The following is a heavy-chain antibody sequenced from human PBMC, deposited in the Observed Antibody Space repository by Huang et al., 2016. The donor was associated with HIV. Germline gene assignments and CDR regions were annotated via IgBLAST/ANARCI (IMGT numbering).Heavy chain of an antibody. Sequence: QVQLVQSGGGVVQPGSSLRLSCAASGFGFSSYTMHWVRQAPGKGLEWLATVTHEGRNEYYAYSVGGRFTISRDNSRNTVYLQMNSPTTDDTAVYFCAREGLQFIDSWGQGTLVIVSS. CDR1: GFGFSSYT. J-gene: IGHJ4*02. D-gene: IGHD4-4*01. CDR2: VTHEGRNE. V-gene: IGHV3-30*04. CDR3: AREGLQFIDS.